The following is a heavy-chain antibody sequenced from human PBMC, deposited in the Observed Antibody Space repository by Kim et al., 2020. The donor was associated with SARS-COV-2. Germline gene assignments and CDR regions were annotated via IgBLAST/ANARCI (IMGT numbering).Heavy chain of an antibody. CDR3: ARDLGQPEYYFDY. V-gene: IGHV3-64*01. CDR2: ISSNGGST. D-gene: IGHD7-27*01. Sequence: GGSLRLSCAASGFTFSSYAMHWVRQAPGKGLEYVSAISSNGGSTYYANSVKGRFTISRDNSKNTLYLQMGSLRAEDMAVYYCARDLGQPEYYFDYWGQGTLVTVSS. J-gene: IGHJ4*02. CDR1: GFTFSSYA.